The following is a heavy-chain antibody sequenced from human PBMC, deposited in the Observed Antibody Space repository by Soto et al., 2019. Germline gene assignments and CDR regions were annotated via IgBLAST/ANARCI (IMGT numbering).Heavy chain of an antibody. V-gene: IGHV3-23*01. D-gene: IGHD6-19*01. CDR1: GFTFSSYA. J-gene: IGHJ4*02. Sequence: PGGSLRLSCEASGFTFSSYAMSWVRQAPGKGLEWVSAISGSGGSTYYADSVKGRFTIYRDNSKNKLYLQMNSLRAEDTAVYYCARRSSGWYFDYWGQGTLVTVSS. CDR3: ARRSSGWYFDY. CDR2: ISGSGGST.